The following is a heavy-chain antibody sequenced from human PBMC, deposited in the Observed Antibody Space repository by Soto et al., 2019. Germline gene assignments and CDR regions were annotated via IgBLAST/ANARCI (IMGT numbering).Heavy chain of an antibody. Sequence: ASVKVSCKASGYTFTSYDINWVRQATGQGLEWMGWMNPNSGNTGYAQKFQGRVTMTRNTSISTAYMELSSLRSEDTAVYYCARGSSGIWGCYYYGMDVWGQGTTVTVSS. J-gene: IGHJ6*02. CDR3: ARGSSGIWGCYYYGMDV. CDR2: MNPNSGNT. V-gene: IGHV1-8*01. CDR1: GYTFTSYD. D-gene: IGHD3-10*01.